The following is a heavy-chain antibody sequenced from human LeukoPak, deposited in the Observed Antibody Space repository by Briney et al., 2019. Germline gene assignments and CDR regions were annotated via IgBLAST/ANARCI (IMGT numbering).Heavy chain of an antibody. V-gene: IGHV4-30-4*01. CDR3: ARGPGGSSSSDFDY. CDR2: MYSSGST. J-gene: IGHJ4*02. CDR1: GGSISSGDSY. Sequence: SQTLSLTCTVSGGSISSGDSYWSWIRQPPGKGLEWIGYMYSSGSTYYNPSLKSRVTISVDTSKNQFSLKLSSVTAADTAVYYCARGPGGSSSSDFDYWGQGTLVTVSS. D-gene: IGHD6-6*01.